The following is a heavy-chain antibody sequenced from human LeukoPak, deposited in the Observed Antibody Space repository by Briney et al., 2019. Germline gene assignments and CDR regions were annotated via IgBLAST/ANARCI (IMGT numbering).Heavy chain of an antibody. CDR1: GGSISSSSYY. J-gene: IGHJ6*03. D-gene: IGHD2-15*01. CDR3: ARDNGVVANYYYYYMDV. V-gene: IGHV4-39*07. CDR2: IYYSGST. Sequence: SETLSLTCTVSGGSISSSSYYWGWIRQPPGKGLEWIGSIYYSGSTYYNPSLKSRVTISVDTSKNQFSLKLSSVTAADTAVYYCARDNGVVANYYYYYMDVWGKGTTVTVSS.